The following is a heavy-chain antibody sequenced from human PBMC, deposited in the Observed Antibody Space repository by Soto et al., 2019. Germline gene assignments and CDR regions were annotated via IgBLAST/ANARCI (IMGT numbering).Heavy chain of an antibody. CDR3: ARDDRVPMTRYPMDV. Sequence: QVHLVQSGAEVRKPGASVKVSCKASGYTFSNYGINWVRQAPGQGLEWMGWISAKNGNTNYAQKLQGRVTMTTDTSTNTAFMGLRSLRSDDTAVYYCARDDRVPMTRYPMDVWGQGTTVTVSS. CDR2: ISAKNGNT. V-gene: IGHV1-18*01. D-gene: IGHD3-22*01. CDR1: GYTFSNYG. J-gene: IGHJ6*02.